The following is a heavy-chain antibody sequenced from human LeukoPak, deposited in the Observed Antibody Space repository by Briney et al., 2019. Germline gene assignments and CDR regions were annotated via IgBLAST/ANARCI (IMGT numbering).Heavy chain of an antibody. CDR2: IFYSGTT. CDR3: ARGYHGGDF. Sequence: KPSETLSLTCTVSGGSISSYYWSWIRQPPGKGLEWIGHIFYSGTTNYNPSLKSRVTISVDASKNQFSLKLSSVTAADTAVYYCARGYHGGDFWGQGTLVTVSS. CDR1: GGSISSYY. V-gene: IGHV4-59*01. D-gene: IGHD2-15*01. J-gene: IGHJ4*02.